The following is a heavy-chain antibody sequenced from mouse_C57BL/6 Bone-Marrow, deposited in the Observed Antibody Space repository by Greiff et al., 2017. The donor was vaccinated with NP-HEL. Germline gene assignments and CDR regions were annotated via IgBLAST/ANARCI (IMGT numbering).Heavy chain of an antibody. D-gene: IGHD2-1*01. Sequence: EVQLQQSGTVLARPGASVKMSCKTSGYTFTSYWMHWVKQRPGQGLEWIGAIYPGNSDTSYNQKFKGKAKLTAVTPASTAYMELSSLTNEDSAVYYCTLLNFPGYYFDYWGQGTTLTVSS. V-gene: IGHV1-5*01. J-gene: IGHJ2*01. CDR3: TLLNFPGYYFDY. CDR1: GYTFTSYW. CDR2: IYPGNSDT.